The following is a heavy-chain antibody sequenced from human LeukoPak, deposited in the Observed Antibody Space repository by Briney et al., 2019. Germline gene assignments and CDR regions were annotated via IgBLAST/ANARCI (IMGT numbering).Heavy chain of an antibody. V-gene: IGHV4-38-2*01. CDR1: GYSISSGYY. CDR3: ARRLYYYDSSGYYNAFDI. D-gene: IGHD3-22*01. J-gene: IGHJ3*02. Sequence: SETLSLTYAVSGYSISSGYYWGWIRPPPGKGLEWIEIIYHSGSTYYNPSLKSRVTISVDTSKNQFSLKLSSVTAADTAVYYCARRLYYYDSSGYYNAFDIWGQGTMVTLSS. CDR2: IYHSGST.